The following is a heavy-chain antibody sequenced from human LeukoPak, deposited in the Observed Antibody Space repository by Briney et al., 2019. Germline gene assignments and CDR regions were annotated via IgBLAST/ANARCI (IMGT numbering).Heavy chain of an antibody. V-gene: IGHV3-21*01. D-gene: IGHD2-2*01. Sequence: GGSLRLSCAASGFTFSSYSMNWVRQAPEKGLEWVSSISSSSSYIYYADSVKGRFTISRDNAKNSLYLQMNSLRAEDTAVYYCASGLVVPSGYYMDVWGKGTTVTVSS. CDR1: GFTFSSYS. CDR3: ASGLVVPSGYYMDV. CDR2: ISSSSSYI. J-gene: IGHJ6*03.